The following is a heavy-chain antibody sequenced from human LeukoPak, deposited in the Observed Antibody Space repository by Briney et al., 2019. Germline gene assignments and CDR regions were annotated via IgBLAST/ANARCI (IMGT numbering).Heavy chain of an antibody. V-gene: IGHV3-33*06. CDR2: IWYDGSNK. Sequence: GRSLRLSCAASGFTFSSYGMHWVRRARGKGLEWVAVIWYDGSNKYYADSVKGRFTISRVNSKNTLYLQMNSLRAEDTAVYYCAKVDTAMLTGFDYWGEGTLVTVSS. J-gene: IGHJ4*02. D-gene: IGHD5-18*01. CDR1: GFTFSSYG. CDR3: AKVDTAMLTGFDY.